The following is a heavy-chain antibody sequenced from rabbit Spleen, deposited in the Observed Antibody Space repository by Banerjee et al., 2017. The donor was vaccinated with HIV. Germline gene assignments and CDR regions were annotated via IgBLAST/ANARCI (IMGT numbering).Heavy chain of an antibody. CDR3: ARDTGSSFSSYGMDL. CDR1: GFSFSNNYY. D-gene: IGHD8-1*01. CDR2: IYTGSSGIT. Sequence: QEQLVESGGGLVQPEGSLALTCTASGFSFSNNYYMCWVRQAPGKGLEWIACIYTGSSGITYYANRVISRFTITSNTNQNTVDLKMTSLTVADTATYFCARDTGSSFSSYGMDLWGQGTLVTVS. J-gene: IGHJ6*01. V-gene: IGHV1S45*01.